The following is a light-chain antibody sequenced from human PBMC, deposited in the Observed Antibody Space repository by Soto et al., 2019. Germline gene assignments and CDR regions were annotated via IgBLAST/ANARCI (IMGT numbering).Light chain of an antibody. CDR2: GNS. CDR1: SSNIGAGYD. V-gene: IGLV1-40*01. J-gene: IGLJ1*01. CDR3: QSYDSSLSGHV. Sequence: QSVLTQPPSVSGAPGQRVTISCTGSSSNIGAGYDVHWYQQLPGTAPKLLIYGNSNRPSGVPDRFSGSKSGTSASLAITGLQAEDDADYYCQSYDSSLSGHVFGPGTKLTVL.